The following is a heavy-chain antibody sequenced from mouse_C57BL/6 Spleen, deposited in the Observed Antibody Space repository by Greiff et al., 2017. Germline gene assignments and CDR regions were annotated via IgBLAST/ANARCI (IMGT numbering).Heavy chain of an antibody. CDR3: ARWGITTVVATNAMDY. D-gene: IGHD1-1*01. CDR1: GYTFTSYW. CDR2: IDPSDRST. Sequence: QVQLQQPGAELVKPGASVKLSCKASGYTFTSYWMQWVKQRTGQGLEWIGEIDPSDRSTNYNQKFKGKATLTVDTSSSTAYMQLRSLTSEDSAVYYCARWGITTVVATNAMDYWGQGTSVTVSS. J-gene: IGHJ4*01. V-gene: IGHV1-50*01.